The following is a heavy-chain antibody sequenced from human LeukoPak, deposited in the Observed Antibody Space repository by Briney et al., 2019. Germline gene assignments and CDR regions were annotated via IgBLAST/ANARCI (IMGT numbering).Heavy chain of an antibody. CDR3: ARHSFWGVMSHFDY. Sequence: TSETLSLTCAVSGYSISSGYYWGWIRQPPGKGLEWIGSIYHSGSTYYNPSLKSRITISVDTSKNQFSLKLSSVTAADTAVYYCARHSFWGVMSHFDYWGQGTLVTVSS. CDR1: GYSISSGYY. CDR2: IYHSGST. V-gene: IGHV4-38-2*01. D-gene: IGHD3-16*01. J-gene: IGHJ4*02.